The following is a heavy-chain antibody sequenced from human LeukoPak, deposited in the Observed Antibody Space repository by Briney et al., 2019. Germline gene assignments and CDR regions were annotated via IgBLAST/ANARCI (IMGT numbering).Heavy chain of an antibody. D-gene: IGHD3-22*01. J-gene: IGHJ4*02. V-gene: IGHV3-48*02. CDR2: ISSSSSTK. CDR3: AHSSDFDY. Sequence: GGSLRLSCAASGFTFSSYSMNWVRKAPGKGLEWISYISSSSSTKHYADSVKGRFAISRDNAKNSLYLQMNSLRDEDTAVYYCAHSSDFDYWGQGTLVTVSS. CDR1: GFTFSSYS.